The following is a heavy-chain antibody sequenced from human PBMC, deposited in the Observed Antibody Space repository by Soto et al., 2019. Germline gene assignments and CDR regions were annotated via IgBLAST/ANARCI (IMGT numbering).Heavy chain of an antibody. D-gene: IGHD2-21*02. CDR2: IHYSGTT. V-gene: IGHV4-31*03. Sequence: QVQLQESGPGLVQPSQTLSLTCTVSDDSITAGGHYWAWIRQHPEKGLEWLGYIHYSGTTDYNPSLKSRLTVSVDTSKNQFSLSLSSVTAADTAIYYCAALTATYWNFSIWGRGTLVTVSS. J-gene: IGHJ2*01. CDR3: AALTATYWNFSI. CDR1: DDSITAGGHY.